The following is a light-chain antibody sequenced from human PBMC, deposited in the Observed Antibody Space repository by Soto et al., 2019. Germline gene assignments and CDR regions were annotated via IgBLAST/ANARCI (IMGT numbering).Light chain of an antibody. CDR3: CSYAGSSIL. CDR1: SSDVGSYNL. Sequence: QSALTQPASVSGSPGQSITISCTGTSSDVGSYNLVSWYQQHPGKAPKLMIYEGSKRPSGVSNRFSCSKSGNTASLTISGLQAEDEADYYCCSYAGSSILFGGGTKVTVL. J-gene: IGLJ2*01. CDR2: EGS. V-gene: IGLV2-23*01.